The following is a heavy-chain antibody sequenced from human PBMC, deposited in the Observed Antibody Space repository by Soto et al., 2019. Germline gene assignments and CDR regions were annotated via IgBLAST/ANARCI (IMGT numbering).Heavy chain of an antibody. CDR1: GFTFNTYW. D-gene: IGHD1-26*01. J-gene: IGHJ6*02. Sequence: GGSLRLSCAASGFTFNTYWMSWVRQAPGKGLERVANIKPDGSEKWYVDYVKGRFTISRDNAKNSLYLQMNSLRAEDTAVYFCAKDEVGAVYYYYYGMDVWGQGTTVTVS. CDR2: IKPDGSEK. V-gene: IGHV3-7*01. CDR3: AKDEVGAVYYYYYGMDV.